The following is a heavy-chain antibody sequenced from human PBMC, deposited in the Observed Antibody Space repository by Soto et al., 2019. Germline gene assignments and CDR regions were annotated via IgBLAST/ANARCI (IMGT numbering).Heavy chain of an antibody. CDR1: EFTFSSYE. Sequence: EVQLVESGGGLVQPGGSLRLSCVASEFTFSSYEMNWVRQAPGKGLEWVSYISSSGTTIYYTDSVKGRFTISRDNAKKSLYLQMNSLRAEDTAVYYCVRFGGAAAGPGDYWGHGTLVNVSA. D-gene: IGHD6-13*01. CDR3: VRFGGAAAGPGDY. CDR2: ISSSGTTI. J-gene: IGHJ4*01. V-gene: IGHV3-48*03.